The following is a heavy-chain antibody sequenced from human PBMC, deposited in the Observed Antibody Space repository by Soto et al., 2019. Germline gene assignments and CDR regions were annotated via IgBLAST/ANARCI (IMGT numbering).Heavy chain of an antibody. J-gene: IGHJ4*02. CDR3: ARGGTTGRVVDY. V-gene: IGHV4-30-4*01. CDR1: GGSISSGDYY. Sequence: QVQLQESGPGLVKPSQTLSLTCTVSGGSISSGDYYWSWIRQPPGKGLEWIGYIYYSGSTYYNPSLKSRVTISVDTSKNLFSLKLISVTAADTAVYYCARGGTTGRVVDYWGQGTLVTVSS. CDR2: IYYSGST. D-gene: IGHD1-1*01.